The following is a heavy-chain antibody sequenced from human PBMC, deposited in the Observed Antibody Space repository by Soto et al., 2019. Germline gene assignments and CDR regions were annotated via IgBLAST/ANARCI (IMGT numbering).Heavy chain of an antibody. V-gene: IGHV4-31*03. CDR3: ARDSKCGGDCYTNWFDP. CDR2: IYYSGRT. D-gene: IGHD2-21*02. J-gene: IGHJ5*02. Sequence: QVQLQESGPGLVKPSQTLSLTCTVSGGSISSGGYYWSWIRKHPGKGLEWIGYIYYSGRTYYNPSLKSRVTISVKTSKNQFSLKLSSVTAADTAVYYCARDSKCGGDCYTNWFDPWGQGTLVTVSS. CDR1: GGSISSGGYY.